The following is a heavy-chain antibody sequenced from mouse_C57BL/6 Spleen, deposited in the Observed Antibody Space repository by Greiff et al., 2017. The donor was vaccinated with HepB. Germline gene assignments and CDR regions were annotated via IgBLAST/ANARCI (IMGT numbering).Heavy chain of an antibody. J-gene: IGHJ1*03. CDR1: GFTFNTYS. V-gene: IGHV10-3*01. Sequence: EVKLMGSGGGLVQPKGSLKLSWAASGFTFNTYSMHWVRQAPGKGLEWVARIRSKSSNYATYYADSVKDRFTISRDDSQSMLYLQMNNLKTEDTAMYYCVRDKMRSNYYWYFDVWGTGTTVTVSS. D-gene: IGHD2-5*01. CDR3: VRDKMRSNYYWYFDV. CDR2: IRSKSSNYAT.